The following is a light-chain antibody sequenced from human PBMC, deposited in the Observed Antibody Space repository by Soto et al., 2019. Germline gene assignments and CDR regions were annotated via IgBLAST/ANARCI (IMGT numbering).Light chain of an antibody. CDR1: QSVSSSY. J-gene: IGKJ4*01. CDR3: QQYGSSPLT. CDR2: GAS. Sequence: EMVLTQSPGTLSLSPGESATLSCRASQSVSSSYLAWYQQKPGQAPRLLIYGASSRATGIPDRFSGSGSGTDFTLTISRLEPEDFAVYYCQQYGSSPLTFGGGTK. V-gene: IGKV3-20*01.